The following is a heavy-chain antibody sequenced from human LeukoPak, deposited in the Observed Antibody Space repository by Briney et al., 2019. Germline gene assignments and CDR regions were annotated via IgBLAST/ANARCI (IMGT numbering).Heavy chain of an antibody. V-gene: IGHV4-59*01. Sequence: SPSETLSLTCTVSGVSISSYYWSWIRQPPGKGLEWKGLEWIGYIYYSGSTNYNPSLKSRVTISVDTSKNEFSLKLSAVTAADTAVYYCARVDIVVVPAAITTDYYYYYYMDVWGKGTTVTVSS. CDR3: ARVDIVVVPAAITTDYYYYYYMDV. CDR1: GVSISSYY. D-gene: IGHD2-2*03. CDR2: IYYSGST. J-gene: IGHJ6*03.